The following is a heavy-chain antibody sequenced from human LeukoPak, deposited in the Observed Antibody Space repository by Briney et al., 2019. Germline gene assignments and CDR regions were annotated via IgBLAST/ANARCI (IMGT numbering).Heavy chain of an antibody. CDR1: GFTFNSYW. V-gene: IGHV3-7*01. CDR3: ARGSNSSLGS. J-gene: IGHJ5*01. CDR2: IKFDGSTQ. D-gene: IGHD6-6*01. Sequence: GGSLRLSCAASGFTFNSYWMHWVRPAPRKGLEWVANIKFDGSTQHYVASVNGRFTVSRDNAKNSLYLQMNSLGAEDTAVYYCARGSNSSLGSWGQGTLVTVSS.